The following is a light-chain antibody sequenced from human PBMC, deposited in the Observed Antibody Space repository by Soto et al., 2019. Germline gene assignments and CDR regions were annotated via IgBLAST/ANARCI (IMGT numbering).Light chain of an antibody. J-gene: IGKJ1*01. CDR3: QQYGSSPWT. Sequence: IVLTQSPGTLSLSRGERSTLPCRASQNVIGSYLAWYHQKPGQAPRLLLYGASTRATGIPDRFSGSGSGTDFTLTISGLEPEDFAVYYCQQYGSSPWTFGQGTKVDI. CDR2: GAS. CDR1: QNVIGSY. V-gene: IGKV3-20*01.